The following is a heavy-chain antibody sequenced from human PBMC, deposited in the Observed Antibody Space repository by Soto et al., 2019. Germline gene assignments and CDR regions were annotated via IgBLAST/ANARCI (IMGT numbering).Heavy chain of an antibody. J-gene: IGHJ5*02. CDR1: GYTFTGYY. CDR3: ARSARPKNWFDP. V-gene: IGHV1-2*02. CDR2: INPNSGGT. Sequence: ASVKVSCKASGYTFTGYYMHWVRQAPGQGLEWMGWINPNSGGTNYAQKFQGRVTMTRDTSIGTAYMELSRLRSDDTAVYYCARSARPKNWFDPWGQGTLVTVSS. D-gene: IGHD6-6*01.